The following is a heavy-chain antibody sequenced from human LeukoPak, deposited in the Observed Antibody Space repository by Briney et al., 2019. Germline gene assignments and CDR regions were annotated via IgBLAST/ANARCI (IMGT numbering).Heavy chain of an antibody. CDR3: AREFSGTTVAARVFDS. Sequence: PSETLSLTCTVSGGSIISYYWTYVRQPAGKGLEWIGRIHTSGITSYNPSLKSRVTMSLDTSKNQFSLNLSSVTAADTAIYYCAREFSGTTVAARVFDSWGQGTLVTVSS. CDR2: IHTSGIT. V-gene: IGHV4-4*07. CDR1: GGSIISYY. D-gene: IGHD6-6*01. J-gene: IGHJ4*02.